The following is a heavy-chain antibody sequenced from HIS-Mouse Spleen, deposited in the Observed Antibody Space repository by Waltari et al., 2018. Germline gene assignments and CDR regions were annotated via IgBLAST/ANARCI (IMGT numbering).Heavy chain of an antibody. CDR1: GGPISSISYY. J-gene: IGHJ2*01. CDR3: AREIPYSSSWYDWYFDL. V-gene: IGHV4-39*07. CDR2: IYYSGST. Sequence: QLQLQESGPGLVKPSEPLSLTCTGSGGPISSISYYWGWIRQPPGKGLEWIGSIYYSGSTYYNPSLKSRVTISVDTSKNQFSLKLSSVTAADTAVYYCAREIPYSSSWYDWYFDLWGRGTLVTVSS. D-gene: IGHD6-13*01.